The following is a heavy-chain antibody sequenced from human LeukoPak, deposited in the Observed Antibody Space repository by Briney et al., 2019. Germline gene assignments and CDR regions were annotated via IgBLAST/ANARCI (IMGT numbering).Heavy chain of an antibody. CDR2: ISAYNGNT. D-gene: IGHD3-10*01. CDR1: GYTFTSYG. CDR3: ARDLLWFGELLFDY. V-gene: IGHV1-18*01. Sequence: ASVKVSCKASGYTFTSYGISWVRQAPGQGLEWMGWISAYNGNTNYAQKLQGRVTMTTDTSTSTAYMELRSLRSDDTAVYYCARDLLWFGELLFDYWGQGTLVTVSS. J-gene: IGHJ4*02.